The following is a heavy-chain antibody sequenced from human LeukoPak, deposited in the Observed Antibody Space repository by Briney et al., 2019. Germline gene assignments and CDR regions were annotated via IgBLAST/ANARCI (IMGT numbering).Heavy chain of an antibody. V-gene: IGHV3-30-3*01. D-gene: IGHD6-13*01. Sequence: SCKASGYTFTTYAMHWVRQAPGKGLEWVAVISYDGSNKYYADSAKGRFTISRDNSKNTLYLQMNSLRAEDTAVYYCAREGYSSSWEFDYWGQGTLVTVSS. J-gene: IGHJ4*02. CDR3: AREGYSSSWEFDY. CDR1: GYTFTTYA. CDR2: ISYDGSNK.